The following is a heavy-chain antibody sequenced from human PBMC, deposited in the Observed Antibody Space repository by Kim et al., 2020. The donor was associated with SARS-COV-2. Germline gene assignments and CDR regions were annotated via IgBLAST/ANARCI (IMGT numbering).Heavy chain of an antibody. Sequence: GGSLRLSCAASGFTFDDSAMHWVRQAPGKGLEWVSLISGDGTNAYYADSVKGRFTISRDNRKNSLFLQMNSLTTEDTALYYCAKDGGGDYRGYFYYGMDVWGQGTTVTV. J-gene: IGHJ6*02. D-gene: IGHD3-16*01. CDR1: GFTFDDSA. V-gene: IGHV3-43*02. CDR3: AKDGGGDYRGYFYYGMDV. CDR2: ISGDGTNA.